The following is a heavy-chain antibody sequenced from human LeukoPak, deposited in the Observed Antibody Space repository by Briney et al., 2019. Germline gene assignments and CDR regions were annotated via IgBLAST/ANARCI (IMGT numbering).Heavy chain of an antibody. CDR3: ARLSTVATPGFDY. D-gene: IGHD4-23*01. J-gene: IGHJ4*02. Sequence: GGPLRLSCAADGFTFSSHSTNWVRQAQGKRLEWVSYISSSSSTTYYADSVKGRFTISRDNVKNSLYLQMNSLTDEDTAVYYCARLSTVATPGFDYWGQGTLVTVSS. V-gene: IGHV3-48*02. CDR2: ISSSSSTT. CDR1: GFTFSSHS.